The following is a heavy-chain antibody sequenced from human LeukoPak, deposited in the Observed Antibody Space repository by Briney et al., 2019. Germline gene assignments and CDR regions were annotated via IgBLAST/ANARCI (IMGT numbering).Heavy chain of an antibody. J-gene: IGHJ6*03. D-gene: IGHD3-10*01. Sequence: PGGSLKLSCVASGFIFNSHWMHWLRQDPGKGLVWVSRINRDGRSTTYADSVKGRFTVSRDNAKNTLYLQMNSLRAEDTAVYYCVRDVRGVGVDYYYMDVWGKGTTVTVSS. CDR2: INRDGRST. CDR3: VRDVRGVGVDYYYMDV. CDR1: GFIFNSHW. V-gene: IGHV3-74*01.